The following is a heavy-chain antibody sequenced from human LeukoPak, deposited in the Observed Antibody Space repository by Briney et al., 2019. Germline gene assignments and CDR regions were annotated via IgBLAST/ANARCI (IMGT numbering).Heavy chain of an antibody. CDR2: ISGSGGST. V-gene: IGHV3-23*01. J-gene: IGHJ4*02. Sequence: PGGSLRLSCAASGFTFSSYAMSWVRQAPGKGLEWVSAISGSGGSTYYADSVKGRFTISRDNSKNTLYLQMNSLRAEDTAVYYCAKELSGPHYYDSSGYDYWGQGTLVTVSS. CDR3: AKELSGPHYYDSSGYDY. D-gene: IGHD3-22*01. CDR1: GFTFSSYA.